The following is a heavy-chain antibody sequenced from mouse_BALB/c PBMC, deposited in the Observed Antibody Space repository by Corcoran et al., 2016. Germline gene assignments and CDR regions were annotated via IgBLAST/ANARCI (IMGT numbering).Heavy chain of an antibody. D-gene: IGHD1-1*01. V-gene: IGHV1-77*01. CDR1: GYTFTDYY. CDR2: IYPGSGNN. CDR3: ARRPITTVVEGYFDY. Sequence: QVQLQQSGAELARPGASVKLSCTASGYTFTDYYINWVQQSTGQGLEWIGEIYPGSGNNYYNEKFKGKATLTAAKSSSTAYMQLSSLTSEDSAVYFCARRPITTVVEGYFDYWGQGTTLTVSS. J-gene: IGHJ2*01.